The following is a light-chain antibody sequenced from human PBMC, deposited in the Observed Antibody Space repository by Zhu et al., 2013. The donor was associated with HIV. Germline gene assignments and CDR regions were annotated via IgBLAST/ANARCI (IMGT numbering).Light chain of an antibody. J-gene: IGKJ1*01. Sequence: DIVLTQSPGTLSLSPGDTATLSCRASQSVSSSFLAWYQQKPGQPPRLLMYETSTRAAGIPARFSGSGSVRDFTLTITGLEPEDFAVYYCQQYHDWPPWTFGQGTKVEIK. V-gene: IGKV3-20*01. CDR2: ETS. CDR1: QSVSSSF. CDR3: QQYHDWPPWT.